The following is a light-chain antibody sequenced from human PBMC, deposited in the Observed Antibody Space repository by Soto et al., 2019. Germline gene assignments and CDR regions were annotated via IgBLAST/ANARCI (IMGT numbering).Light chain of an antibody. CDR3: CSYAGGSTFYVL. J-gene: IGLJ2*01. Sequence: QSALTQPASVSGSPGQSITISCTGTSSDVGNYNLVSWYQQHPGKAPKLMIYEGSKRPSGVSNRFSGSKSGNTASLTISGLLAEDEADYYCCSYAGGSTFYVLFGGGTKVTVL. V-gene: IGLV2-23*03. CDR2: EGS. CDR1: SSDVGNYNL.